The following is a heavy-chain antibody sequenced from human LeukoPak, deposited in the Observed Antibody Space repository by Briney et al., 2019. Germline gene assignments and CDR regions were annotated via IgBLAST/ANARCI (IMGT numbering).Heavy chain of an antibody. CDR3: AQWSRYFDY. D-gene: IGHD1-26*01. J-gene: IGHJ4*02. CDR2: TSGSGYST. V-gene: IGHV3-23*01. CDR1: GFTFNNYA. Sequence: GGSLRLPCVASGFTFNNYAMTWVRQAPGKGLEWVSATSGSGYSTYYADSVKGRFTISRDNSKNTLYLQMNSLRAEDTALYFCAQWSRYFDYWGQGTLVTVSS.